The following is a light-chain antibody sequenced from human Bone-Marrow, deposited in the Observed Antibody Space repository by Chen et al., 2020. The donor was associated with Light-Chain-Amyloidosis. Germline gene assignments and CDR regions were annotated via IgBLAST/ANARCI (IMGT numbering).Light chain of an antibody. Sequence: SYELTQPPSVSVSPGQTARITCSGDDLPTKYAYWYQQKPGQAPVLVIHRDTERPSGISERFAGSSTGTTATLTISRVPAEDEADYHCHSAASSGTDEVIFGGGTKLTVL. CDR2: RDT. CDR1: DLPTKY. J-gene: IGLJ2*01. V-gene: IGLV3-25*03. CDR3: HSAASSGTDEVI.